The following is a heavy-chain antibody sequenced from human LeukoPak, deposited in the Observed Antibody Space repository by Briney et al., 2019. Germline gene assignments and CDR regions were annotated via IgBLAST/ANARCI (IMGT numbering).Heavy chain of an antibody. J-gene: IGHJ6*03. CDR3: AKDGVGATTYYYYYYMDV. CDR1: GFTFSSYA. CDR2: ISGSGGST. D-gene: IGHD1-26*01. Sequence: GSLRLSCAASGFTFSSYAMSWVRQAPGKGLEWVSAISGSGGSTYYADSVKGRFTIPRDNSKNTLYLQMNSLRAEDTAVYYCAKDGVGATTYYYYYYMDVWGKGTTVTVSS. V-gene: IGHV3-23*01.